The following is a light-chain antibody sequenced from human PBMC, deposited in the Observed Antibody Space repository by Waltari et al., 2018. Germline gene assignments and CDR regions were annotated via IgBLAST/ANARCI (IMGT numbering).Light chain of an antibody. V-gene: IGKV4-1*01. CDR2: WAS. CDR3: QQYFLTPT. J-gene: IGKJ1*01. Sequence: DIVMTQSPDSLAVSLGERATINFTPSRTLLSSSNNKNYLAWYQQKPGQPPKLLFYWASTRESGVPDRFSGGGSGTDFTLTISSLQAEDVAVYYCQQYFLTPTFGLGTRVEVK. CDR1: RTLLSSSNNKNY.